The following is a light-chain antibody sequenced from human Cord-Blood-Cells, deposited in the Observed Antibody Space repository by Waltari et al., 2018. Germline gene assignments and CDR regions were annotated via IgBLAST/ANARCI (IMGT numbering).Light chain of an antibody. V-gene: IGKV1-39*01. CDR1: QSISSY. CDR2: AAY. J-gene: IGKJ4*01. CDR3: QQSYSTPLT. Sequence: DIQMTQSPSSLSASVGDRVTITCRAGQSISSYLTWYQQKRGKARKLLIDAAYSLQSGVLSRSSGSGSVTDFTLTISSLQPEDFAAYYCQQSYSTPLTFGGGTKVEIK.